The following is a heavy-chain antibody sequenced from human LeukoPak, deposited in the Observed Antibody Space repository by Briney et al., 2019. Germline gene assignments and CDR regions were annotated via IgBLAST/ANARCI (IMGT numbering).Heavy chain of an antibody. Sequence: GGSLRLSCAASGFTFSSYAMSWVRQAPGKGLEWVSTISGSGDSTYYADSVKGRFTISRDNSKNTLYLQMNSLRAEDTAVYYCAKDVDYYGSGSYLDYWGQGTLVTVSS. CDR3: AKDVDYYGSGSYLDY. CDR2: ISGSGDST. CDR1: GFTFSSYA. J-gene: IGHJ4*02. V-gene: IGHV3-23*01. D-gene: IGHD3-10*01.